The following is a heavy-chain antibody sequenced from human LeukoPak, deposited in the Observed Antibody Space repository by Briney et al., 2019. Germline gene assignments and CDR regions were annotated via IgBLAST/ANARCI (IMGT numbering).Heavy chain of an antibody. CDR2: INHSGST. Sequence: SETLSLTRAVYGGSFSGYYWSWIRQPPGKGLEWIWEINHSGSTNYNPSLKSRVTISVDTSKNQFSLKLSSVTAADTAVYYCARGPSSGWYPPAFDYWGQGTLVTVSS. D-gene: IGHD6-19*01. CDR3: ARGPSSGWYPPAFDY. CDR1: GGSFSGYY. J-gene: IGHJ4*02. V-gene: IGHV4-34*01.